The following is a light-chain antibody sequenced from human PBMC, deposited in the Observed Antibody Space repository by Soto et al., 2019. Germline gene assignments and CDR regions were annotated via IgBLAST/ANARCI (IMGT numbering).Light chain of an antibody. Sequence: EIVLTQSPFTLSLSPVERSTLSFRASQSVSSLAWYQQKPGQAPRLLIYDTSTGATGIPARFSGSGSGTEFTLTISSLQSEDSAVYYCQQYNNWPRTFGRGTKVDIK. J-gene: IGKJ1*01. V-gene: IGKV3-15*01. CDR2: DTS. CDR3: QQYNNWPRT. CDR1: QSVSS.